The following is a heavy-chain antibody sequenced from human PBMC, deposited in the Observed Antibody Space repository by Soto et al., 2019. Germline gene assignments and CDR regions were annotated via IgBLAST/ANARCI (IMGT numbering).Heavy chain of an antibody. D-gene: IGHD3-3*01. Sequence: VSLRISCKGSGDNFAGYWIAWVRQMPGKGLELMGIIYPSDSDTRYRPSFQGQVTISADKSISSAYLQWSSLRASDTAMYYCARGGVSTRTFDYWGQVTPVTVSS. CDR1: GDNFAGYW. CDR3: ARGGVSTRTFDY. CDR2: IYPSDSDT. J-gene: IGHJ4*02. V-gene: IGHV5-51*01.